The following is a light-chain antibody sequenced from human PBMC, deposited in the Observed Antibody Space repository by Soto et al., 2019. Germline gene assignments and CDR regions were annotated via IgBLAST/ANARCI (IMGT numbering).Light chain of an antibody. CDR2: GAS. Sequence: EIVMTQSPATLSVYPGERATLSCRASQSVSSNLAWYQQKPGQAPRLLIYGASTRATGIPARFSGSGSGTEFTLTISSLQSEDFAVYYCQQYKDWPPLTFGGGTKVEIK. CDR3: QQYKDWPPLT. J-gene: IGKJ4*01. V-gene: IGKV3-15*01. CDR1: QSVSSN.